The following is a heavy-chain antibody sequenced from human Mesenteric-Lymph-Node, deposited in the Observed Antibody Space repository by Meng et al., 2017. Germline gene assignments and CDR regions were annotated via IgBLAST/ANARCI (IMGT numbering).Heavy chain of an antibody. CDR2: TRNKANSYTT. V-gene: IGHV3-72*01. CDR3: ASGDFFVH. J-gene: IGHJ4*02. D-gene: IGHD2-21*02. CDR1: GFTLSNSE. Sequence: GESLKISCVVSGFTLSNSEMNWVRQAPGKGLEWVGRTRNKANSYTTEYAASVKGRFTISRDDSKNSLYLQMNSLKIEDTAVYYCASGDFFVHWGQGTLVTVSS.